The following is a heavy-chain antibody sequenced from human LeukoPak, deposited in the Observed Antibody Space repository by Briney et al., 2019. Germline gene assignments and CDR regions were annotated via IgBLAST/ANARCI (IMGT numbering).Heavy chain of an antibody. Sequence: ASVKVSCKASGYTFTSYYMHWVRPAPGQGLEWMGIINPSGGSTSYTQKFQGRVTITADTSTPEVYMELSSLRSKDTAVYYCARPRFPYYRLSGPDYYYMDVWGKGTTVTVSS. J-gene: IGHJ6*03. V-gene: IGHV1-46*01. D-gene: IGHD2-21*01. CDR1: GYTFTSYY. CDR2: INPSGGST. CDR3: ARPRFPYYRLSGPDYYYMDV.